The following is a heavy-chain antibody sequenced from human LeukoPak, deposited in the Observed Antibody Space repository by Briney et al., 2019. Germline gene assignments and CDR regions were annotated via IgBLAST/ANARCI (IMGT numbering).Heavy chain of an antibody. CDR3: ARAGSYDILTYYYYGMDV. V-gene: IGHV1-18*01. J-gene: IGHJ6*02. Sequence: ASVKVSCKASGYTFTSYGISWVRQAPGHGLEWMGWISAYNGNTNYAQKLQGRVTMTTDTSTSTAYMELRGLRSDDTAVYYCARAGSYDILTYYYYGMDVWGQGTTVTVSS. CDR2: ISAYNGNT. D-gene: IGHD3-9*01. CDR1: GYTFTSYG.